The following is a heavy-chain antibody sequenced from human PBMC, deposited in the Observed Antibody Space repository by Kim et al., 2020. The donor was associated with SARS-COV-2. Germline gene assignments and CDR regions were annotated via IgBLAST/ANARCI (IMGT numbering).Heavy chain of an antibody. J-gene: IGHJ4*02. CDR3: AKGWGFDN. CDR1: GFTFSTHY. Sequence: GGSLRLSCEASGFTFSTHYMSWVRQAPGKGLEWVANIKEDASDESYADTVMGRFTISRDNARNSLYLQMNNLRVEDTAVYYCAKGWGFDNWGQGTLVTVS. CDR2: IKEDASDE. D-gene: IGHD3-16*01. V-gene: IGHV3-7*03.